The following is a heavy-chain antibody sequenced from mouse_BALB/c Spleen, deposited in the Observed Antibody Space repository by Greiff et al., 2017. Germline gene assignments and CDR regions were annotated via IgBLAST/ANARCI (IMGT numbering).Heavy chain of an antibody. V-gene: IGHV14-3*02. Sequence: VQLKESGAELVKPGASVKLSCTASGFNIKDTYMHWVKQRPEQGLEWIGRIDPANGNTKYDPKFQGKATITADTSSNTAYLQLSSLTSEDTAVYYCAVYWEDYFDYWGQGTTLTVSS. CDR1: GFNIKDTY. J-gene: IGHJ2*01. CDR2: IDPANGNT. CDR3: AVYWEDYFDY. D-gene: IGHD4-1*01.